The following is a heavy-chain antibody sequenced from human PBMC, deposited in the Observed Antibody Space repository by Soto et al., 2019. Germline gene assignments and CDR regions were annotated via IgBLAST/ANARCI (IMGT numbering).Heavy chain of an antibody. Sequence: QVQLVQSGAEVKKPGASVKVSCRASGYTFTSYGISWVRQAPGQGLEWMGWISAYNGNTNYAQKLQGRVTMTTDTSTRTVSMEMRSLRSGDTAVYYCARALPPTDYWGQGTLVTVSS. CDR3: ARALPPTDY. J-gene: IGHJ4*02. CDR1: GYTFTSYG. V-gene: IGHV1-18*01. CDR2: ISAYNGNT.